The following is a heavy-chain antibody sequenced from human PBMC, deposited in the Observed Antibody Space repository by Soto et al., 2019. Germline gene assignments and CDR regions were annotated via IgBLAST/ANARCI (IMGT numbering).Heavy chain of an antibody. J-gene: IGHJ5*02. CDR2: INDGNGNT. CDR3: ARVLGASNWFDP. V-gene: IGHV1-3*01. Sequence: ASVTVSCKASGYAFTSYAMHWVRQAPGQRLEWMGWINDGNGNTKYSQKFQGRVTITRDTSASTAYMELRSRRSEDTAAYYCARVLGASNWFDPGGQGTLVTVSS. CDR1: GYAFTSYA.